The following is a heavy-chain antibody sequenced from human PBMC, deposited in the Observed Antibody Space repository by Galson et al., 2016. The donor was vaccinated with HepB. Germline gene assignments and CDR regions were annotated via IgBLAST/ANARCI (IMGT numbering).Heavy chain of an antibody. V-gene: IGHV3-23*01. J-gene: IGHJ6*02. D-gene: IGHD6-19*01. Sequence: SLRLSCAASGFTFSDYAMGWVRQAPGKGLEWVSFISASGGTTYYADSVKGRFSIARDNSKNTLHLQMNRLRAEDTAVYYCAKKSSSGWSSFYGMDVWGQGTTVTVSS. CDR3: AKKSSSGWSSFYGMDV. CDR2: ISASGGTT. CDR1: GFTFSDYA.